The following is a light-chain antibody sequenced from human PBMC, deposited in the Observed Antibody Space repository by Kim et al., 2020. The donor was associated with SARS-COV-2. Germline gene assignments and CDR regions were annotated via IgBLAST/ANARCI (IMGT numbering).Light chain of an antibody. CDR1: QGISSY. CDR2: AAS. CDR3: QQLNSYPRLT. J-gene: IGKJ4*01. Sequence: DIQSTQSPSFLSASVGDRVTITCRASQGISSYLAWYQQKPGKAPKLLIYAASTLQSGGPSRFSGSGSGTELTLTISSLQPEDFATYYCQQLNSYPRLTFGGGTKVDI. V-gene: IGKV1-9*01.